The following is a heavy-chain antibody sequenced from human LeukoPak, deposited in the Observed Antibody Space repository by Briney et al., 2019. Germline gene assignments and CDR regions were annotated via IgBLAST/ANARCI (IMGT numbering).Heavy chain of an antibody. Sequence: GGSLRLSCAASGFTFSSYAMHWVRQAPGKGLEWVAVISYDGSNKYYADSVKGRFTISRDNSKNTLYLQMNSLRAEDTAVYYCARSLGYCSSTSCYTGGFFDYWGQGTLVTVSS. CDR3: ARSLGYCSSTSCYTGGFFDY. CDR2: ISYDGSNK. D-gene: IGHD2-2*02. V-gene: IGHV3-30*01. CDR1: GFTFSSYA. J-gene: IGHJ4*02.